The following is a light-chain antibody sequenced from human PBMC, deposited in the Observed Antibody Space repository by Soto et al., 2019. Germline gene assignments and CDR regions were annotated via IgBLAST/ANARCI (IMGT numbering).Light chain of an antibody. Sequence: EIVLTQSPGTLSLSPVERATLSCRASPSVSSSSLAWYQQKPGQAPRLLVYGASSRATGIPDRFSGSGSGTDFTLTISRLEPEDFAVYYCQQYGGSPLVTFGQGTKLEIK. J-gene: IGKJ2*01. CDR3: QQYGGSPLVT. CDR2: GAS. CDR1: PSVSSSS. V-gene: IGKV3-20*01.